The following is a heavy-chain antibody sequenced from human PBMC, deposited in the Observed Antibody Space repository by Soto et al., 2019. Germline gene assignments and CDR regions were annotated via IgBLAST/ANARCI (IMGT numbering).Heavy chain of an antibody. D-gene: IGHD6-13*01. Sequence: QVQLVESGGGVVQPGGSLTVSCAASGISISTYAMPWVRQAPGKGLEWVAVISQDGSVKYYADSVKGRFTISRDNPKNTLILQMTGLGADDTAVYYCAGMQQNDYYYGMDVWGQGTTVTVS. CDR3: AGMQQNDYYYGMDV. CDR2: ISQDGSVK. CDR1: GISISTYA. V-gene: IGHV3-30*03. J-gene: IGHJ6*02.